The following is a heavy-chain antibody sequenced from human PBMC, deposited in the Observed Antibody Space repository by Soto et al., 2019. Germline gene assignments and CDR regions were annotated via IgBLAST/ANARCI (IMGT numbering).Heavy chain of an antibody. CDR3: ARDLRDFDY. V-gene: IGHV1-69*08. CDR2: IIANHGNT. J-gene: IGHJ4*02. Sequence: SVELCCTESGGTFSSYTIRWVRQAPGQGLEWMGWIIANHGNTNYAQKFQGRVTITTDKSTSTAYMELRSLRSDDTAVYYCARDLRDFDYWGQGTLVTVSS. CDR1: GGTFSSYT.